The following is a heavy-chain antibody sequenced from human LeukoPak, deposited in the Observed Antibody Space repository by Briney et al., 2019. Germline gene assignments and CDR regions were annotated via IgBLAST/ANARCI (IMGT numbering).Heavy chain of an antibody. V-gene: IGHV3-23*01. D-gene: IGHD2-2*01. CDR3: AKLPYKYCSSTSCYGVSFDY. J-gene: IGHJ4*02. Sequence: GGSLRLSCAASGFTFSSYAMSWVRQAPGKGLEWVSAISGSGGSTYYADSVKGRFTISRDNSKNTLYLQMNSLRAEDTAVYYCAKLPYKYCSSTSCYGVSFDYWGQGTLVTASS. CDR1: GFTFSSYA. CDR2: ISGSGGST.